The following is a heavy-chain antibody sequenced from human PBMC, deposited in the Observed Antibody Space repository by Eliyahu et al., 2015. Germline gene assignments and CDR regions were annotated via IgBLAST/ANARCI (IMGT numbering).Heavy chain of an antibody. Sequence: EVQVLESGSVLVQPGGSLRLSCAASGFXFXDYAXXWVRQVPGKGLEWVASIHDSHTVKKYASSVDGRFTISSDFARNTMSLEMNDLRVEDTAHYHCVRDRDIGSFGTFGDWGQGTLVFVS. D-gene: IGHD2-15*01. CDR1: GFXFXDYA. V-gene: IGHV3-23*01. CDR3: VRDRDIGSFGTFGD. J-gene: IGHJ4*02. CDR2: IHDSHTVK.